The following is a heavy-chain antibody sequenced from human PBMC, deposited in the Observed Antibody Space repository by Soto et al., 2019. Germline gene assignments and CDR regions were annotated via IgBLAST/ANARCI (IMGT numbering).Heavy chain of an antibody. D-gene: IGHD2-2*01. CDR2: ITWNSDMI. J-gene: IGHJ3*01. CDR1: GFTFGEFA. CDR3: AMVGYAFGYSAMHV. Sequence: SLRLSCTASGFTFGEFAMHCVRRPPGKGLEWVASITWNSDMIAYADSVKGRFTISRDNGENSLYLQLRSLRREDTAVYYCAMVGYAFGYSAMHVWGLGTLDSVSS. V-gene: IGHV3-9*01.